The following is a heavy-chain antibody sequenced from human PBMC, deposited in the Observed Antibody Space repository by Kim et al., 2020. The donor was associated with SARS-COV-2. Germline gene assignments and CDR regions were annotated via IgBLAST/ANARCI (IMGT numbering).Heavy chain of an antibody. D-gene: IGHD3-10*02. Sequence: SYADSVKGRFTISRDNAKNPLYLQMNSLRAEDTAVYYCARDLFRLRMIDYWGQGTLVTVSS. V-gene: IGHV3-74*01. CDR3: ARDLFRLRMIDY. J-gene: IGHJ4*02.